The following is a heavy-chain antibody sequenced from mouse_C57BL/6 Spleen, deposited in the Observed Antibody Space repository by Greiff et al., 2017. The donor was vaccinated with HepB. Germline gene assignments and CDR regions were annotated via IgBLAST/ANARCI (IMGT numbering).Heavy chain of an antibody. J-gene: IGHJ3*01. CDR2: ISYSGST. CDR3: AREGAYYGSSYESWFAY. D-gene: IGHD1-1*01. CDR1: GYSITSGYD. Sequence: EVKLEESGPGMVKPSQSLSLTCTVTGYSITSGYDWHWIRHFPGNKLEWMGYISYSGSTNYNPSLKSRISITHDTSKNHFFLKLKSVTTEDTATDYCAREGAYYGSSYESWFAYWGQGTLVTVSA. V-gene: IGHV3-1*01.